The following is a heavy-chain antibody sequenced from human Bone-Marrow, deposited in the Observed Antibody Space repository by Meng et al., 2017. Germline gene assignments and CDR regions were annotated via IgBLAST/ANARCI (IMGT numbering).Heavy chain of an antibody. CDR3: AREVNGVDY. D-gene: IGHD2-8*01. CDR2: IKQDGSEK. Sequence: GESLKISCAASGFTFSSYWMSWVRQAPGKGLEWVANIKQDGSEKYYVDSVKGRFTISRDNAKNSLYLQMNSLRAEDTAVYYCAREVNGVDYWGHGTLVTVSS. V-gene: IGHV3-7*01. J-gene: IGHJ4*01. CDR1: GFTFSSYW.